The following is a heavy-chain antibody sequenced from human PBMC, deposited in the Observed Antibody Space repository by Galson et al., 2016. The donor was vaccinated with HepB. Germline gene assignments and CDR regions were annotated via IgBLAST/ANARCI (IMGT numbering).Heavy chain of an antibody. D-gene: IGHD3-22*01. CDR2: LYTSGNT. CDR3: ARDTDSRERSDW. V-gene: IGHV4-4*07. Sequence: SETLSLTCSVSGGSISNYYWSWIRQPAGKGLEWIGRLYTSGNTNYNPSLKSRVSISVDRSKNQFSLKLGSVTAADTAVYYCARDTDSRERSDWWGQGTLVTVSS. CDR1: GGSISNYY. J-gene: IGHJ4*02.